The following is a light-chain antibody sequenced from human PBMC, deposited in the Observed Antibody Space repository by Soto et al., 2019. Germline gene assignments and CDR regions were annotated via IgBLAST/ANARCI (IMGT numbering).Light chain of an antibody. J-gene: IGLJ2*01. CDR3: YSAADTYVV. CDR1: VLAKKY. Sequence: SYELTQPSSVSVSPGQTARNTCSGDVLAKKYARWFQQKPGQAPVLVIYKDSERPSGIPERFSGSSSEATVTLTISGAQVEDEADYYCYSAADTYVVFGGGTQLT. V-gene: IGLV3-27*01. CDR2: KDS.